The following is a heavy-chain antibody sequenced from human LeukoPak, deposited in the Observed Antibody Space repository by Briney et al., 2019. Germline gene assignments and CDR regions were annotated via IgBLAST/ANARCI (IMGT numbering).Heavy chain of an antibody. Sequence: SETLSLTCTVSGGSISSGGYYWSWIRQHPGKGLEWIEYIHYSGSTYYNSSLKSRVTISVGTSKNQFSLKLSAVTAADTAVYYCASTVVKNWFDPWGQGTLGTVSS. CDR2: IHYSGST. D-gene: IGHD3-22*01. CDR1: GGSISSGGYY. J-gene: IGHJ5*02. V-gene: IGHV4-31*03. CDR3: ASTVVKNWFDP.